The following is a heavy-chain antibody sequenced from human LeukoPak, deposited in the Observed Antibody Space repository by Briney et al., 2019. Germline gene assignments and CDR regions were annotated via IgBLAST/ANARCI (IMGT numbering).Heavy chain of an antibody. CDR3: ARRHNPWYFDP. J-gene: IGHJ2*01. V-gene: IGHV3-23*01. CDR2: ISDSGANT. Sequence: GGSLRLSCAASGFTFSNYVMSWVRQVPGKGLEWVSSISDSGANTYYAASVKGRFTISRDNSKNTLFVQMNSPRAEDTAVYYCARRHNPWYFDPWGRGTLVTVSS. D-gene: IGHD5-24*01. CDR1: GFTFSNYV.